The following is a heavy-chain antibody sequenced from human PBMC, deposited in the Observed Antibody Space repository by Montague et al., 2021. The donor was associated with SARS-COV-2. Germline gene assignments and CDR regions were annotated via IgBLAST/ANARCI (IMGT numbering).Heavy chain of an antibody. CDR1: GFTFVGYW. CDR2: IKNDGSEK. Sequence: SLRLSCAASGFTFVGYWMSWVRQPPGKGLEWVAHIKNDGSEKYYVDSVKGRFTISRDNAKNSLYLQMNSLRAEDTAVYYCARPRGCSGGRCSNIDYWGQGTLVPVSS. D-gene: IGHD2-15*01. V-gene: IGHV3-7*01. J-gene: IGHJ4*02. CDR3: ARPRGCSGGRCSNIDY.